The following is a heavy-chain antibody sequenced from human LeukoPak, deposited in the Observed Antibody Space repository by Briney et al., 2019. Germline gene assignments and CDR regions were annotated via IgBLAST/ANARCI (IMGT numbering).Heavy chain of an antibody. V-gene: IGHV3-53*01. J-gene: IGHJ5*02. CDR2: IYMDGST. CDR1: KFSVSNNY. CDR3: ARERRYYYGSGSPMGLDP. D-gene: IGHD3-10*01. Sequence: GGSLRLSCAASKFSVSNNYMTWVRQAPGKGLEWVSIIYMDGSTYYADSVKGRLTISRDNPRNTLYLQMNSLRAEDTAVYYCARERRYYYGSGSPMGLDPWGQGTLVTVSS.